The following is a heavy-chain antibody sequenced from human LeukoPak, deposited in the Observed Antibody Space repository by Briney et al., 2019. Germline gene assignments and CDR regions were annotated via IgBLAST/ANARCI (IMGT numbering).Heavy chain of an antibody. CDR1: GFTFSSYA. Sequence: GGSLRLSCAASGFTFSSYAMSWVRQAPGKGLEWVSAISGSGGSTYNADSVKGRFTISRDNSKNTLYLQMNSLRAEDTAVYYCARNGYTSSWYRNWGQGTLVTVSS. CDR3: ARNGYTSSWYRN. V-gene: IGHV3-23*01. J-gene: IGHJ4*02. CDR2: ISGSGGST. D-gene: IGHD6-13*01.